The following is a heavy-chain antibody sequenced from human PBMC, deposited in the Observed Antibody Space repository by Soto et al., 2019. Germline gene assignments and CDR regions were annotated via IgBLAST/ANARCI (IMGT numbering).Heavy chain of an antibody. D-gene: IGHD2-15*01. Sequence: QVQLVESGGGVVQPGRSLRLSCAASGFTFSSYGRHWVRQAPGKGLEWVAVISYDGSNKYYADSVKGRFTISRDNSKNTLYLQMNSLRAEDTAVYYCAKDVVVVAAPDYWGQGTLVTVSS. CDR2: ISYDGSNK. V-gene: IGHV3-30*18. CDR1: GFTFSSYG. J-gene: IGHJ4*02. CDR3: AKDVVVVAAPDY.